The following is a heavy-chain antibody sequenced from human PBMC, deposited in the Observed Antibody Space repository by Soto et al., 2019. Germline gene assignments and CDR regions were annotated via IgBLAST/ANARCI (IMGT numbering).Heavy chain of an antibody. CDR2: ISGSGGST. CDR3: AKGPSDYDFWSGPQNYYYYGMDV. Sequence: EVQLLESGGGLVQPGGSLRLSCAASGFTFSSYAMSWVRQAPGKGLEWVSAISGSGGSTYYADSVKGRFTISRDNSKNTLHLQMNSLRAEDTAVYYCAKGPSDYDFWSGPQNYYYYGMDVWGQGTTVTVSS. V-gene: IGHV3-23*01. J-gene: IGHJ6*02. CDR1: GFTFSSYA. D-gene: IGHD3-3*01.